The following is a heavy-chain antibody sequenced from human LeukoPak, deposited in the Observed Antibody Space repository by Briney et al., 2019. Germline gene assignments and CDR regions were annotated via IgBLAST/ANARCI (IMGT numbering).Heavy chain of an antibody. V-gene: IGHV3-9*01. D-gene: IGHD4-17*01. CDR1: GFTFYDYA. Sequence: GRSLRLSCAASGFTFYDYAMPWVRQAPGKGLEWVSGISWNSGSIGYADSVKGRFTISRDNAKHSLYLQMNSLRAEDTALYYCAKDTDYDPSYFDYWGQGTLVTVSS. CDR3: AKDTDYDPSYFDY. CDR2: ISWNSGSI. J-gene: IGHJ4*02.